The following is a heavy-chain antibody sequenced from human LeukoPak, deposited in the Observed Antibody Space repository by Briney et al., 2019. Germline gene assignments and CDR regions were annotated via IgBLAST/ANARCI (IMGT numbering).Heavy chain of an antibody. J-gene: IGHJ4*02. CDR2: MNPNSGNT. CDR1: GYTFTSYD. D-gene: IGHD3-9*01. Sequence: ASVKVSCKASGYTFTSYDINWVRQATGQGLEWMGWMNPNSGNTGYAQKFQGRVTMTRNTSISTAYMELSSLRSEDTAVYFCERMPEYDILTGYYSFDYWGQGTLVTVSS. CDR3: ERMPEYDILTGYYSFDY. V-gene: IGHV1-8*01.